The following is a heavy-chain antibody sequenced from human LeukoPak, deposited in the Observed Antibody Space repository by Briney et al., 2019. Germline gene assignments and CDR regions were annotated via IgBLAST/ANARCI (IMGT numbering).Heavy chain of an antibody. CDR3: AKDVYGDYVYAFDI. D-gene: IGHD4-17*01. J-gene: IGHJ3*02. Sequence: GGSLRLSCAASGFTFSSYGMHWVRQAPGKGLEWVAVISYDGSNKYYADSLKGRFTISRDNSKSTLYLQMNSLRAEDTAVYYCAKDVYGDYVYAFDIWGQGTMVTVSS. CDR2: ISYDGSNK. CDR1: GFTFSSYG. V-gene: IGHV3-30*18.